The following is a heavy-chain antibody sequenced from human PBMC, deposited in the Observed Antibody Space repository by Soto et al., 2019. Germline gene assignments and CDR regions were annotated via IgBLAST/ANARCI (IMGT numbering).Heavy chain of an antibody. CDR1: GGSLSSSSW. CDR2: IFYSGST. J-gene: IGHJ4*02. D-gene: IGHD2-8*01. Sequence: TSETLSPTCAVSGGSLSSSSWWSWVRQPPGKTLEWLGEIFYSGSTKYNPSLNSRVTISADQSKNDFSLRLSSVTAADTAVYYCVHHGGVPYYHDFWGQGMLVTVSS. V-gene: IGHV4-4*02. CDR3: VHHGGVPYYHDF.